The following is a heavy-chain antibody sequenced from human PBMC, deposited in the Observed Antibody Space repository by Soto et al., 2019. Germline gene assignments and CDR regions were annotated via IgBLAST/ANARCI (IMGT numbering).Heavy chain of an antibody. V-gene: IGHV3-7*05. CDR2: IKQDGSEK. Sequence: GGSLRLSCAASGFTFSSYWMSWVRQAPGKGLEWVANIKQDGSEKYYVDSVKGRFTISRDNAKNSLYLQMNSLRAEDTAVYYCARSYHYGSGSYLNYYYYGMDVWGQGTTVTVSS. J-gene: IGHJ6*02. D-gene: IGHD3-10*01. CDR1: GFTFSSYW. CDR3: ARSYHYGSGSYLNYYYYGMDV.